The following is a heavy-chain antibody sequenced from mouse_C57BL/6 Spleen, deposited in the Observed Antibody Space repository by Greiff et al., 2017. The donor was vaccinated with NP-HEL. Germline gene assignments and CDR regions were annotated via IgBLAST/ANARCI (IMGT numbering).Heavy chain of an antibody. CDR2: ISSGSSTI. Sequence: EVQLVESGGGLVKPGGSLKLSCAASGFTFSDYGMHWVRQAPEKGLEWVAYISSGSSTIYYADTVKGRFTISRDNAKNTLFLQLTSLRSEDTAMYYCARELTGTEDYWGQGTTLTVSS. D-gene: IGHD4-1*01. CDR3: ARELTGTEDY. CDR1: GFTFSDYG. J-gene: IGHJ2*01. V-gene: IGHV5-17*01.